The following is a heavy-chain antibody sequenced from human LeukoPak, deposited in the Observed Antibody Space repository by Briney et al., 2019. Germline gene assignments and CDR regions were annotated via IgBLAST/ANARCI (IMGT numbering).Heavy chain of an antibody. V-gene: IGHV4-59*08. CDR3: ARHGTVTALEWFDP. CDR2: IYYTGTT. J-gene: IGHJ5*02. CDR1: GDSISSFY. D-gene: IGHD4-11*01. Sequence: KSSETLSLTCTVSGDSISSFYWSWIRQPPEKGLEWIGYIYYTGTTNYNPSLKSRVTISLDTSKNQFSLKLTSVTAADTALYYCARHGTVTALEWFDPWGQGTLVTVSS.